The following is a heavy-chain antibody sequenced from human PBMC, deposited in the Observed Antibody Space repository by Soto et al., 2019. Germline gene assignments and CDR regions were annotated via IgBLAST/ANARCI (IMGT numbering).Heavy chain of an antibody. CDR3: ARESGDWPLNWFDP. D-gene: IGHD2-21*02. V-gene: IGHV3-74*01. J-gene: IGHJ5*02. Sequence: GGSLRLSCAASGFNFSNHWMHWVRQRPAEGLVWVSRITSHCKSKAYAESVKGRFAISRDNAKNTLYLQMNGLTAEDTAVYYCARESGDWPLNWFDPWGQGTLVTVSS. CDR2: ITSHCKSK. CDR1: GFNFSNHW.